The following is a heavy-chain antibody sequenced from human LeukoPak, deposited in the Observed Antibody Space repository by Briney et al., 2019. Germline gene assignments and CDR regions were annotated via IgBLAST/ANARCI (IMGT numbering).Heavy chain of an antibody. CDR1: GGSISSSHYY. D-gene: IGHD2-21*02. Sequence: PETLSLTCTVSGGSISSSHYYWGWIRQPPGKGLEWIGSVYYTGSAYYNPSLKSRVTISVDTSKNQFSLKLSSVTAADTAVYYCARHPKFSVVVTDIFGYWGQGTLVTVSS. CDR3: ARHPKFSVVVTDIFGY. CDR2: VYYTGSA. J-gene: IGHJ4*02. V-gene: IGHV4-39*01.